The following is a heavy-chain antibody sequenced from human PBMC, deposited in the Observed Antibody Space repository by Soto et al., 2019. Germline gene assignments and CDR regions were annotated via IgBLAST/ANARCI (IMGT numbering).Heavy chain of an antibody. D-gene: IGHD6-19*01. Sequence: SQTLSLPCAISGDSVSSNGAAWNWIRQSPSRGLEWLGRTYYRSKWYNDYAVSVKSRITINPDTSKNQFSLQLNSVTPEDTAVYYCARGDISPVAGGWGYFDYWGQGTLVTVSS. J-gene: IGHJ4*02. CDR2: TYYRSKWYN. CDR3: ARGDISPVAGGWGYFDY. V-gene: IGHV6-1*01. CDR1: GDSVSSNGAA.